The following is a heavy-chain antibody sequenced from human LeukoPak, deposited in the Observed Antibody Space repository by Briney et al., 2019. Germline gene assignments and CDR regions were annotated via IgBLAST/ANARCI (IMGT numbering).Heavy chain of an antibody. CDR3: ATLGRGEWLFGGTFDY. CDR2: INPSGGST. J-gene: IGHJ4*02. D-gene: IGHD3-3*01. CDR1: GYTFTSYY. V-gene: IGHV1-46*01. Sequence: GASVKVSCKASGYTFTSYYMHWVRQAPGQGLEWMGIINPSGGSTSYAQKFQGRVTMTRDTSTSTVYMELSSLRSEDTAVYYCATLGRGEWLFGGTFDYWGQGTLVTVSS.